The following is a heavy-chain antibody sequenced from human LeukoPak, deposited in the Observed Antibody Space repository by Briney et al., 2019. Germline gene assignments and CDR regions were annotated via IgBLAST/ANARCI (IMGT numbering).Heavy chain of an antibody. D-gene: IGHD6-19*01. Sequence: GGSLRLSCAVSGLTFSTYSMTWVRQGPGKGLEWVSSIYSSGAKIFYADSVKGRFTISRDNSKNMLYLQMNSLRVEDTAVYYCAKDVAPDSGWDLDYWGQGTLVTISS. CDR1: GLTFSTYS. CDR2: IYSSGAKI. J-gene: IGHJ4*02. CDR3: AKDVAPDSGWDLDY. V-gene: IGHV3-23*01.